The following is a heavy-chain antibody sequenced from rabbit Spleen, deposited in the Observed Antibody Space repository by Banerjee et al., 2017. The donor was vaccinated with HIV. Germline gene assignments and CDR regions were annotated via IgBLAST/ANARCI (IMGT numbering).Heavy chain of an antibody. J-gene: IGHJ4*01. CDR2: INTGSGQS. Sequence: QSLEESGGDLVKPGASLTLTCTASEFSFSNLYHMCWVRQAPGKGLELIACINTGSGQSYYATWAKGRFTISRTSSTTVTLRMTSLTAADTATYFCARDLVGVIGWNFYLWGQGTLVTVS. CDR1: EFSFSNLYH. CDR3: ARDLVGVIGWNFYL. D-gene: IGHD1-1*01. V-gene: IGHV1S40*01.